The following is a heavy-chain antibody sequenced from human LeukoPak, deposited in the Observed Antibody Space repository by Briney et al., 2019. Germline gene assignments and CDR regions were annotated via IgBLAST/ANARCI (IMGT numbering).Heavy chain of an antibody. Sequence: PSETLSLTCTVSGGSISSYYWSWIRQPPGKGLEWIGYIYYSGSTNYNPSLRSRVTISVDTSKNQFSLKLSSVTAADTAVYYCARQWVGWPFDYWGQGTLVTVSS. CDR3: ARQWVGWPFDY. D-gene: IGHD6-19*01. CDR2: IYYSGST. CDR1: GGSISSYY. J-gene: IGHJ4*02. V-gene: IGHV4-59*08.